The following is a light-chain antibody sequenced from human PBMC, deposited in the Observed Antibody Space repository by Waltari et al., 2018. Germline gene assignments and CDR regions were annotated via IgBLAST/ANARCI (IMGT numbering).Light chain of an antibody. J-gene: IGLJ2*01. V-gene: IGLV6-57*01. CDR3: QSYDRSNQV. Sequence: NFMLTQPHSVSESPGKTVTISCTRSRGSTSSNSVQGYQQRPGSSPTPVIHKDHQRPPGVPDRFSGSIDSSSNSASLTISGLKPDDEADYYCQSYDRSNQVFGGGTKLTVL. CDR1: RGSTSSNS. CDR2: KDH.